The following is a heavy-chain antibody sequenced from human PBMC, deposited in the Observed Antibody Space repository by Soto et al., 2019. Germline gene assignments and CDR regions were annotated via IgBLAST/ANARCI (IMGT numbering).Heavy chain of an antibody. CDR2: FDAEDGEG. J-gene: IGHJ5*02. D-gene: IGHD3-16*02. Sequence: QVELVQSGAEVRKPGASVKVSCKVSGYTLTELSMHWVRLAPGKGLEWMGVFDAEDGEGSYAQNFQGRVTMAVDTSTDTAYMEMSSLRSEDTAVYYCDTHLIPYYADAWVTFRPADLWGQGTQVTVSS. CDR1: GYTLTELS. V-gene: IGHV1-24*01. CDR3: DTHLIPYYADAWVTFRPADL.